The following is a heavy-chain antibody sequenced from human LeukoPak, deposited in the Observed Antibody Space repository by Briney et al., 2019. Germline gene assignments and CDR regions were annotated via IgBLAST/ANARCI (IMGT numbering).Heavy chain of an antibody. J-gene: IGHJ6*02. CDR2: INPNSGDT. CDR1: GGTFSSYA. CDR3: ARVPSMVRGVVNYGMDV. V-gene: IGHV1-2*02. D-gene: IGHD3-10*01. Sequence: ASVKVSCKASGGTFSSYAISWVRQAPGQGLEWMGWINPNSGDTKYAQKFQGRVTMTRDTSINTAYMELRRLTSDDTAVCYCARVPSMVRGVVNYGMDVWGQGTTVTVSS.